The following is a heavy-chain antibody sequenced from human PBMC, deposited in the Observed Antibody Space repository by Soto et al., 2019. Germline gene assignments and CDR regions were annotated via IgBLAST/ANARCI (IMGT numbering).Heavy chain of an antibody. D-gene: IGHD2-15*01. V-gene: IGHV1-18*01. CDR3: AREGYCSSGSCALYSHEYFGMDV. Sequence: QVQLVQSGAEVKKPGASVKVSCKVSGYTFDRYGISWVRQAPGQGLEWMGWISTYNGNTNYAQKLKGRVTMTTDTFTSTAYMELRSLTSDDTAVYYCAREGYCSSGSCALYSHEYFGMDVWGQGTTVTVSS. CDR1: GYTFDRYG. CDR2: ISTYNGNT. J-gene: IGHJ6*02.